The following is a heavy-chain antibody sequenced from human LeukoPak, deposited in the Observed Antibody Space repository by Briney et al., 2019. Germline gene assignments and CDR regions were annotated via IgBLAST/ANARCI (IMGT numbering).Heavy chain of an antibody. D-gene: IGHD2-2*01. J-gene: IGHJ4*02. CDR1: GFTFSSYS. CDR2: ISGSSTYI. Sequence: GGSLRLSGVASGFTFSSYSMNWVRQTPGKGLEWVSYISGSSTYIYYVDSLKGRFTISRDNAKNSLYLQMNSLRVEDTAVYYCARRYCSSTSCLIDYWGQGTLVTVSS. V-gene: IGHV3-21*01. CDR3: ARRYCSSTSCLIDY.